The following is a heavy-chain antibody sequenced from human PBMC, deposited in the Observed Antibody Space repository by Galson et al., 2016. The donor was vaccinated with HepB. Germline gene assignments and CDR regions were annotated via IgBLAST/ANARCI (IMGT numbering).Heavy chain of an antibody. CDR1: GFTFSSYS. CDR2: VSTNSNYI. Sequence: SLRLSCAASGFTFSSYSMNWVRQAPGQGLEWVSSVSTNSNYIYHADSVKGRFTIYRDNAQNSLYLQMNSLRAEDTAVYYCARMISMIRYYGIDVWGQGTTVTVSS. J-gene: IGHJ6*02. D-gene: IGHD3-22*01. V-gene: IGHV3-21*06. CDR3: ARMISMIRYYGIDV.